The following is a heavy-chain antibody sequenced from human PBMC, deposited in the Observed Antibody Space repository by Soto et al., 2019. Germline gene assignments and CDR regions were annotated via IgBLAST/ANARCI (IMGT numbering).Heavy chain of an antibody. CDR1: GYSFTSLD. J-gene: IGHJ4*02. CDR2: MQPSSGRT. D-gene: IGHD1-26*01. Sequence: QVQLVQSGAEVREPGASVKVSCKASGYSFTSLDINWVRQTTGQGLEWMGWMQPSSGRTGYAQKFQGRVTMTRDTSINTAYMELSSLTSDDTAFYYCARGDTAGVDYWGQGTLVTVSS. CDR3: ARGDTAGVDY. V-gene: IGHV1-8*01.